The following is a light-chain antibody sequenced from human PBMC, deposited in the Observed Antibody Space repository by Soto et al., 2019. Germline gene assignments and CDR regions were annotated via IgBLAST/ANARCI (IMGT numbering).Light chain of an antibody. CDR2: YDS. J-gene: IGLJ3*02. CDR1: NIGSKS. Sequence: SYELTQPPSVSVAPGKTASVACGGSNIGSKSVHWYQKKSGQAPVLVIYYDSDRPSGIPERFSGSNSGNTATLSISRVEAGDEADYSCHVWYISSGHVVFGGGTKLTVL. V-gene: IGLV3-21*01. CDR3: HVWYISSGHVV.